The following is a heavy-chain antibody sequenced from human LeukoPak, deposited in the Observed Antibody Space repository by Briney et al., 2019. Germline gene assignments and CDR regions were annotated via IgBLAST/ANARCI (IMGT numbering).Heavy chain of an antibody. J-gene: IGHJ3*02. D-gene: IGHD1-1*01. CDR1: GFTLSRYT. CDR2: ISSSSSYI. V-gene: IGHV3-21*01. Sequence: PGGSLRLSCAASGFTLSRYTMNWGRQAPGKGLEWVSSISSSSSYISYADSVKGRFTISRDNAKNSLYLQMSSLRAEDTAVFYYARKLADAFDIWGQGTMVTVSS. CDR3: ARKLADAFDI.